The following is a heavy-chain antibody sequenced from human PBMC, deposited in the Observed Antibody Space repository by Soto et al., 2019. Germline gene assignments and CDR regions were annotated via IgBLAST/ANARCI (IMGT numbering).Heavy chain of an antibody. V-gene: IGHV1-69*06. CDR3: ARAVRETIVVVIPYGMDV. J-gene: IGHJ6*02. CDR1: GGTFSSHA. CDR2: IIPIFGTA. D-gene: IGHD3-22*01. Sequence: SVKVSCKASGGTFSSHAISWVRQAPGQGLEWMGGIIPIFGTANYAQKFQGRVTITADKSTSTAYMELSSLRSEDTAVYYCARAVRETIVVVIPYGMDVWGQGTTVTVSS.